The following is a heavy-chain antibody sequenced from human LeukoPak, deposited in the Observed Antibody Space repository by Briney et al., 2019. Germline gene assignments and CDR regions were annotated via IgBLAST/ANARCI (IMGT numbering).Heavy chain of an antibody. V-gene: IGHV3-48*03. CDR3: ARDLRGSYSF. Sequence: PGGSLRLSCAASGFTFSSYEMNWVRQAPGKGLEWVSCISSSGSTIYYADSVKGRFTISRDNAKNSLYLQMNSLRAEDTAVYYCARDLRGSYSFWGQGTMVTVSS. CDR1: GFTFSSYE. CDR2: ISSSGSTI. J-gene: IGHJ3*01. D-gene: IGHD1-26*01.